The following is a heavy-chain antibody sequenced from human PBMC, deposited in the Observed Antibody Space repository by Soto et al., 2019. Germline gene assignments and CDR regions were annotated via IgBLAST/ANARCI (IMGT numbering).Heavy chain of an antibody. Sequence: EVHLVESGGNLVQPGRSLRLSCEASGFTFDEYAMHWVRQAPGKGLEWVSGIGWNSGTLGYADSVKGRFTCSRDDFKSALYLPMMSPSAEATALYYCAKVITPYGAYDSRCFGYWAQGPLVTVSS. CDR3: AKVITPYGAYDSRCFGY. V-gene: IGHV3-9*01. CDR1: GFTFDEYA. CDR2: IGWNSGTL. J-gene: IGHJ4*02. D-gene: IGHD4-17*01.